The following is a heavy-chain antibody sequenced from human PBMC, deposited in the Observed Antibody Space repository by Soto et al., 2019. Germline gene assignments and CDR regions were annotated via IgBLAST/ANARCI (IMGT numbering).Heavy chain of an antibody. CDR3: AKDRDGLRYFDWLFDAFDL. CDR1: GFSFGSYA. D-gene: IGHD3-9*01. CDR2: ISGSGGIT. Sequence: GGSLRLSCAASGFSFGSYALSCVRQAPWKGLEWVSAISGSGGITYYADSVKGRFTISRDNSKNTLYLQMNSLRAEDTAVYYCAKDRDGLRYFDWLFDAFDLWGQGTMVTVSS. V-gene: IGHV3-23*01. J-gene: IGHJ3*01.